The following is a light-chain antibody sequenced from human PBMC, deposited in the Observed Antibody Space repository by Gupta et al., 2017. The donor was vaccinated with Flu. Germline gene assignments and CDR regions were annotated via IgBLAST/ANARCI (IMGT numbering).Light chain of an antibody. J-gene: IGLJ2*01. CDR3: AVWDDTLKGPV. Sequence: QSVVTQAPSASGTPGQRVTISCSGSYSNIGINIVNWYQQFPGTAPKLLIFANDERPSGVPDRLSGSKSGASASLAISGLQSEDEADYYCAVWDDTLKGPVFGGGTKLTVL. CDR2: AND. V-gene: IGLV1-44*01. CDR1: YSNIGINI.